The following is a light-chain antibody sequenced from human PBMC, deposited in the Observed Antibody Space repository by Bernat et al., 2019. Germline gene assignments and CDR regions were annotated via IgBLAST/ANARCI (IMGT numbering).Light chain of an antibody. CDR1: QSIRSY. J-gene: IGKJ4*01. CDR3: QQSYSTPPLT. Sequence: DIQMTQSPSSLSASVGDRVTITCRASQSIRSYLNWYQQKPGKARKLLSYAASSLQSGVPSRFSGSGSGTDFTLTISSLQPEDFATYYCQQSYSTPPLTFGGGTKVEIK. CDR2: AAS. V-gene: IGKV1-39*01.